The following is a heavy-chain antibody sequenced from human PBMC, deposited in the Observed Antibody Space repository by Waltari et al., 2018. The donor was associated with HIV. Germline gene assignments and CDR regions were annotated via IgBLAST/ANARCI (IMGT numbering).Heavy chain of an antibody. V-gene: IGHV1-24*01. CDR1: GHTLTDLS. D-gene: IGHD3-10*01. J-gene: IGHJ6*02. CDR2: LDPEYDEA. CDR3: ATDFSGMVRAYSYYSLDV. Sequence: QVQLVQSGAEVKKPGASLKASCKVTGHTLTDLSMHWVRQAPGKGLEWMGNLDPEYDEAIYAQKFQGRITMTEDTSSDTAYMELSSLTSGDTAVYYCATDFSGMVRAYSYYSLDVWGQGTTVTVSS.